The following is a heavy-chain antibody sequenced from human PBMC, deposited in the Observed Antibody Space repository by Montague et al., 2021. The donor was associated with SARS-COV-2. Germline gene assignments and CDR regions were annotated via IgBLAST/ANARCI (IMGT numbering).Heavy chain of an antibody. Sequence: SETLSLTCTVSGGSISSSSYYWGWIRQPPGKGLEWIGSIYYSGSTYYNPSLKSRVTISVDTSKNQFSLKLSSVTAADTAVYYCASDGSLRVEILIGPRHYYCGIDVWGQGTTVTVSS. V-gene: IGHV4-39*07. J-gene: IGHJ6*02. D-gene: IGHD3-9*01. CDR3: ASDGSLRVEILIGPRHYYCGIDV. CDR2: IYYSGST. CDR1: GGSISSSSYY.